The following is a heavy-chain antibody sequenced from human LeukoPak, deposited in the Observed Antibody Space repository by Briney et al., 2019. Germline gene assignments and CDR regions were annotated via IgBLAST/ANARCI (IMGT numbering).Heavy chain of an antibody. J-gene: IGHJ3*02. CDR3: ARDVFSTYYYDSSGLGDAFEI. CDR2: ISGNNGNT. D-gene: IGHD3-22*01. CDR1: GYTFTSYG. V-gene: IGHV1-18*01. Sequence: ASVKVSCEASGYTFTSYGISWVRQAPGQGLEWMGWISGNNGNTNYAQHLQGRVTMTTDTSTSTAYMELRSLRSDDTAVYYCARDVFSTYYYDSSGLGDAFEIWGRGTMVTVSS.